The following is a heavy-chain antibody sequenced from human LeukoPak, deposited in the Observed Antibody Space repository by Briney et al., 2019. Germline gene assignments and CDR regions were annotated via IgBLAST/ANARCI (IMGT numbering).Heavy chain of an antibody. V-gene: IGHV4-59*08. CDR2: VSYSGRT. J-gene: IGHJ4*02. Sequence: SETLTLTCTVPGATISNYSWSWIRQPPGKGLECIGYVSYSGRTNHNPSLKSRVTISADTSKNQFSLKLTSVTAADTAVYYCARHDRGAENLDYWGQGTVVTVSS. CDR3: ARHDRGAENLDY. CDR1: GATISNYS. D-gene: IGHD2/OR15-2a*01.